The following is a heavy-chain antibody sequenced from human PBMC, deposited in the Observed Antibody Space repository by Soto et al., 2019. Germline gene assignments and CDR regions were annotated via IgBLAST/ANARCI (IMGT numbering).Heavy chain of an antibody. CDR3: ARGYDFWSGSGDDY. D-gene: IGHD3-3*01. CDR1: GFTFSSYG. Sequence: VQLVESGGGVVQPGRSLRLSCAASGFTFSSYGMHWVRQAPGKGLEWLSYISSSSDTKYYADSVKGRFTISRDNAKNSLYLQMNSLRDEDTAVYYCARGYDFWSGSGDDYWGQGTLVTVSS. CDR2: ISSSSDTK. J-gene: IGHJ4*02. V-gene: IGHV3-48*02.